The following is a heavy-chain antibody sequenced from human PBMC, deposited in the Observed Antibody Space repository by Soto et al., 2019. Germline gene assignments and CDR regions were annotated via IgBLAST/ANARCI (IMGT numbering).Heavy chain of an antibody. D-gene: IGHD6-13*01. CDR1: GYTFTGYY. V-gene: IGHV1-2*04. J-gene: IGHJ6*02. Sequence: ASVKVSCKASGYTFTGYYMHWVRQAPGQGLEWMGWINPNSGGTNYAQKFQGWVTMTRDTSISTAYMELSRLRSDDTAVYYCARDLYRGRGERQQLDYYYYGMDVWGQGTTVTVSS. CDR2: INPNSGGT. CDR3: ARDLYRGRGERQQLDYYYYGMDV.